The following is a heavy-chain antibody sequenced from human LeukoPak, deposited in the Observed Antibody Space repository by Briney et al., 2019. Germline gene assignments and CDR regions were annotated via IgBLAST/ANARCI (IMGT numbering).Heavy chain of an antibody. V-gene: IGHV3-33*01. CDR1: GFTFSSYG. CDR2: IWYDGSNK. Sequence: TGGSLRLSCAASGFTFSSYGMHWVRQAPGKGLEWVAVIWYDGSNKYYADSVKGRFTISRDNSKNTLYLHMNSLRAEDTAVYYCARGELRYLDWTDYWGQGTLVTVSS. CDR3: ARGELRYLDWTDY. J-gene: IGHJ4*02. D-gene: IGHD3-9*01.